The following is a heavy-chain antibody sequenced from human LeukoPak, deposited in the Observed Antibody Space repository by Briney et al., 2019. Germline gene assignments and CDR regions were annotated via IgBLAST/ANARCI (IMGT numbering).Heavy chain of an antibody. J-gene: IGHJ3*02. Sequence: PSETLSLTCTVSGGSISSYYWSWIRQPAGKGLEWSGRIYTSGSTNYNPSLKSRVTMSVDTSKNQFSLKLSSVTAADTAVYYCASVMFTFSGQGAFDIWGLGTMVTVSS. CDR2: IYTSGST. CDR3: ASVMFTFSGQGAFDI. CDR1: GGSISSYY. D-gene: IGHD3-16*01. V-gene: IGHV4-4*07.